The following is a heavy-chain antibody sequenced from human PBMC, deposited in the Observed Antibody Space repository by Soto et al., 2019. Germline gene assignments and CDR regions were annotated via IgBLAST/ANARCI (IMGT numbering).Heavy chain of an antibody. V-gene: IGHV3-66*01. D-gene: IGHD2-15*01. CDR3: ASDDVLCDGGLCYGIPLDV. CDR2: IQRGGTT. J-gene: IGHJ6*04. Sequence: EVQLVESGGGLVQPGGSLRLSCAASGFTVSRKYMTWDRQAPGKGLEWVSLIQRGGTTYYADSVKGRVTISRDTSVYTLHLQMDSLRVEDPAVYYCASDDVLCDGGLCYGIPLDVCGKGTTVTVSS. CDR1: GFTVSRKY.